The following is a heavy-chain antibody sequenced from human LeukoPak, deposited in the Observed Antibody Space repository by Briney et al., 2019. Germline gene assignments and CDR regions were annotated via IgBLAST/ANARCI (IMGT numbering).Heavy chain of an antibody. CDR1: GGSFSGYY. Sequence: SETLSLTCAVYGGSFSGYYWSWIRQPPGKGLEWIGEINHSGSTNYNPSLKSRVTISVDTSKNQFSLKLSSVTAADTAVYYCARDGIVVVSAAQGYYFDYWGQGTLVTVSS. V-gene: IGHV4-34*01. J-gene: IGHJ4*02. D-gene: IGHD2-2*01. CDR2: INHSGST. CDR3: ARDGIVVVSAAQGYYFDY.